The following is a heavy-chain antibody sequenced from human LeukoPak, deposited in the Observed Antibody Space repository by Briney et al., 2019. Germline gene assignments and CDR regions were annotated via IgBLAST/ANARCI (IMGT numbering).Heavy chain of an antibody. V-gene: IGHV3-7*04. Sequence: GGSLRLSCAASGFTFSSYWMSWVRQAPGKGLEWVANIKQDGSEKYYVDSVKGRFTISRDNAKNSLYLQMDSLRAEDTAVYYCARDGPQDYYYGMDVWGQGTTVTVSS. CDR3: ARDGPQDYYYGMDV. CDR1: GFTFSSYW. CDR2: IKQDGSEK. J-gene: IGHJ6*02.